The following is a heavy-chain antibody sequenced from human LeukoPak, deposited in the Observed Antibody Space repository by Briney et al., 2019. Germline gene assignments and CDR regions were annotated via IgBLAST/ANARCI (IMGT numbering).Heavy chain of an antibody. CDR2: IKKDGSEK. J-gene: IGHJ4*02. CDR3: AREGVHCSGRSCLKAY. CDR1: GFTFSTYW. V-gene: IGHV3-7*03. D-gene: IGHD2-15*01. Sequence: GGSLRLSCAASGFTFSTYWMSWVRQAPGEGLEWVANIKKDGSEKYYMDSVKGRFTISRDNAESSLYLQMNSLRAEDTAVYYCAREGVHCSGRSCLKAYWGQGTQVTVSS.